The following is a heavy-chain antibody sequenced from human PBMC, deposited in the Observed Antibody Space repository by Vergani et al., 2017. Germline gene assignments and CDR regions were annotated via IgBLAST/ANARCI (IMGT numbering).Heavy chain of an antibody. CDR1: GGSVRTSIGYF. D-gene: IGHD6-13*01. V-gene: IGHV4-61*02. CDR2: IFSSGTT. J-gene: IGHJ4*01. Sequence: QVQLQESGPGLVKPSQTLSLSCTVSGGSVRTSIGYFWTWIRQHAAKTLEWIGEIFSSGTTNYNPSFKNRVTMSVDMSKNQFSLKLNSVTAADTAVYYCAGGSRAEGGSGPDKWGQGTLVIVSS. CDR3: AGGSRAEGGSGPDK.